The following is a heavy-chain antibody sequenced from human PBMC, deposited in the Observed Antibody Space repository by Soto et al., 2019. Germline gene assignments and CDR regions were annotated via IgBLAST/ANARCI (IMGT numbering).Heavy chain of an antibody. V-gene: IGHV4-34*01. CDR2: INHSGST. D-gene: IGHD3-10*01. CDR3: ARVSGIYYYGMDV. J-gene: IGHJ6*02. Sequence: PGKGLEWIGEINHSGSTNYNPSLKSRVTISVDTSKNQFSLKLSSVTAADTAVYYCARVSGIYYYGMDVSGQRTTVTVSS.